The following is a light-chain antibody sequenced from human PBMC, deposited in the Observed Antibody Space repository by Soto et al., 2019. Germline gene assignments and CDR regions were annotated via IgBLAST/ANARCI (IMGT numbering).Light chain of an antibody. J-gene: IGKJ4*01. CDR3: QQYHNWPPLT. CDR2: GAS. Sequence: EIVMTQSPATLSVSPGERATLSCRASQSVSNYLAWYQQKPGQAPRLLIYGASTRATGIPARFSGGGSETDFTPTISSLQSEDFAVYYCQQYHNWPPLTFGGGTKVEIK. CDR1: QSVSNY. V-gene: IGKV3-15*01.